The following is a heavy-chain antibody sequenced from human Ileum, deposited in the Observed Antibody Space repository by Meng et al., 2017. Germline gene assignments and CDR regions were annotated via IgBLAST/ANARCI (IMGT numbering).Heavy chain of an antibody. CDR2: IYFSETT. V-gene: IGHV4-59*02. D-gene: IGHD2-2*01. CDR3: ARGVSAAGLLDN. CDR1: GASVRSSY. J-gene: IGHJ4*02. Sequence: QVQLQESGPGLVRPSETLSLTCTVSGASVRSSYWSWIRQTPGKGLEWIGHIYFSETTKYNPSLRSRVTISVDTSNNQFSLKVTSVTAADTAVYYCARGVSAAGLLDNWGPGTLVTVSS.